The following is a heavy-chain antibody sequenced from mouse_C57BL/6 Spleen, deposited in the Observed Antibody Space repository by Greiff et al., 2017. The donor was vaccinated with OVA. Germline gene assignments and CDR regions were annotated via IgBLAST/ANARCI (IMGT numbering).Heavy chain of an antibody. D-gene: IGHD4-1*01. CDR1: GYTFTDYY. V-gene: IGHV1-26*01. CDR3: ASTGPSFAY. CDR2: INPNNGGT. Sequence: EVQLQQSGPELVKPGASVKISCKASGYTFTDYYMNWVKQSHGKSLEWIGDINPNNGGTSYNQKFTGKATLTVDKSSSTAYMELRSLTSADSAVYYCASTGPSFAYWGQGTLVTVSA. J-gene: IGHJ3*01.